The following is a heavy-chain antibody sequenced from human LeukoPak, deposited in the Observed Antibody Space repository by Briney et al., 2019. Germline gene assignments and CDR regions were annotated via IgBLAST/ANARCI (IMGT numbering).Heavy chain of an antibody. J-gene: IGHJ4*02. CDR2: IKSKVDGGTT. CDR1: GFTFRNAW. Sequence: GGSLRLSCAASGFTFRNAWMSWVRQAPGKGLEWVGRIKSKVDGGTTDYAAPVKGRFTISRDDSKNTQYLQMNSLKTEDTAVYYCTSISASVLGESFDYWGQGTLVTASS. V-gene: IGHV3-15*01. CDR3: TSISASVLGESFDY. D-gene: IGHD3-16*01.